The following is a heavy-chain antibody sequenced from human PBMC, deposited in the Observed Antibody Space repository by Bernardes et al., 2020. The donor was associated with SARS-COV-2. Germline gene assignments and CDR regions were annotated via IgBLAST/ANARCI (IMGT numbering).Heavy chain of an antibody. J-gene: IGHJ2*01. CDR2: IGTAGDT. CDR1: GYTFSSYD. Sequence: SCKASGYTFSSYDMHWVRQATGKGLEWVSAIGTAGDTYYPGSVKGRFTISRENAKNSLYLQMNSLRAGDTAVYYCARLAYCGGDCYYWYFDLWGRGTLVTVSS. V-gene: IGHV3-13*01. D-gene: IGHD2-21*02. CDR3: ARLAYCGGDCYYWYFDL.